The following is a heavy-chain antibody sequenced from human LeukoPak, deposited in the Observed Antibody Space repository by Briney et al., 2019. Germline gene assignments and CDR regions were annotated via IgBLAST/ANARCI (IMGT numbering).Heavy chain of an antibody. CDR3: ARAVLATKSEHWFDS. Sequence: SETLSLTCTVSGGSISSGSYHWSWIRQPAGKGLEWIGRIYTSGSTKYNPSLKSRVTISVDTSKNQFSLNLSSVTAADTAMYYCARAVLATKSEHWFDSWGQGTLVTVSS. D-gene: IGHD2-8*01. J-gene: IGHJ5*01. CDR1: GGSISSGSYH. V-gene: IGHV4-61*02. CDR2: IYTSGST.